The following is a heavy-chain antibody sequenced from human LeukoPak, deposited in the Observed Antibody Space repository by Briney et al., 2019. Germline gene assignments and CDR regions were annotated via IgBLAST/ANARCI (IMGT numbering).Heavy chain of an antibody. V-gene: IGHV4-59*01. Sequence: SETLSLTCSVSSDSISGYYWSWLRQPPGKGLEWIGYIYYSGNTYYNPSLKSRVTISLDTSKNQFSLKLSSVTAADTAVYYCARGNRYCSSTSCYYYYYYYMDVWGKGTTVTISS. J-gene: IGHJ6*03. CDR1: SDSISGYY. D-gene: IGHD2-2*01. CDR2: IYYSGNT. CDR3: ARGNRYCSSTSCYYYYYYYMDV.